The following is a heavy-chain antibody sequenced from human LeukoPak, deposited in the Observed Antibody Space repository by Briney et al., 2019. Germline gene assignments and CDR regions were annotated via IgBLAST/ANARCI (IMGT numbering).Heavy chain of an antibody. Sequence: PSETLSLTCTVSGGSISSSSYYWGWIRQPPGKGLEWIGSIYYSGSTYYNPSLKSRVTISVDTSKNQFSLKLSSVTAADTAVYYCARDCGYSYGSPYMDVWGKGTMVTVSS. CDR1: GGSISSSSYY. V-gene: IGHV4-39*07. J-gene: IGHJ6*03. CDR3: ARDCGYSYGSPYMDV. D-gene: IGHD5-18*01. CDR2: IYYSGST.